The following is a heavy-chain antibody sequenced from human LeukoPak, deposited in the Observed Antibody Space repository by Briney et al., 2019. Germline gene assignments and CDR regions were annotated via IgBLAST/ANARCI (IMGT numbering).Heavy chain of an antibody. CDR3: ARSRRITIFGVVIEQHYFDY. V-gene: IGHV1-2*02. D-gene: IGHD3-3*01. CDR2: INPNSGGT. Sequence: ASVKVSCKASGYTFTGYYMHWVRQAPGQGLEWMGWINPNSGGTNYAQKFQGRVTMTRDTSISTAYMELSRLRSDDTAVYYCARSRRITIFGVVIEQHYFDYWGQGTLVTVSS. J-gene: IGHJ4*02. CDR1: GYTFTGYY.